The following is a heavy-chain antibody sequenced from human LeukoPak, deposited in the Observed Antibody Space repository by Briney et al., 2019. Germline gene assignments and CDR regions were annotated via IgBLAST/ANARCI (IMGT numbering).Heavy chain of an antibody. D-gene: IGHD3-22*01. CDR2: INPSGST. CDR3: ARGRHDITMIVVVMTSVSYYLDV. CDR1: GGSFSGYH. V-gene: IGHV4-34*01. J-gene: IGHJ6*03. Sequence: SETLSLTCAVYGGSFSGYHWTWIRQSPGKGLEWIGDINPSGSTYYNPSLKSRLTISVDTSKNQFSLKLRTVTAADTAVYYCARGRHDITMIVVVMTSVSYYLDVWGKGTTVTVS.